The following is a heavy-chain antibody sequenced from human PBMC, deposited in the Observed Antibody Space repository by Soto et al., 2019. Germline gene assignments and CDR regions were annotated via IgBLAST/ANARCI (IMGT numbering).Heavy chain of an antibody. J-gene: IGHJ6*02. CDR2: ISSNGGST. Sequence: GGSLRLSCSASGFTFSSYAMHWVRQAPGKGLEYVSAISSNGGSTYYADSVKGRFTISRDNSKNTLYLQMSSLRAEDTAVYYCVNLGEYGSGSWGSFNYYYGMDVWGQGTTVTVSS. CDR1: GFTFSSYA. CDR3: VNLGEYGSGSWGSFNYYYGMDV. D-gene: IGHD3-10*01. V-gene: IGHV3-64D*08.